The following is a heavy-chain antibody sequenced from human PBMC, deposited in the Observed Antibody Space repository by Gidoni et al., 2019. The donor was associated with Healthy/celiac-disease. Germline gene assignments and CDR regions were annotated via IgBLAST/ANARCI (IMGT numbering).Heavy chain of an antibody. CDR3: ARGGNYDSLTG. CDR2: IITIFGTA. J-gene: IGHJ4*02. CDR1: GCTFSSYS. V-gene: IGHV1-69*01. Sequence: QVQLVQSGAEVKQPGSSVKVSCQSSGCTFSSYSISWVRQAPGQGLEWMGGIITIFGTANYAQKVQGRVTITADESTSTAYMEMSSLRSEDTAVYYCARGGNYDSLTGWGQGTLVTVSS. D-gene: IGHD3-9*01.